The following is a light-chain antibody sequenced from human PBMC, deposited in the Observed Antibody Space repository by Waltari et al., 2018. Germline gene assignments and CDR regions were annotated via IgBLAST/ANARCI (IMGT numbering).Light chain of an antibody. CDR2: DAS. CDR1: QSVRSN. J-gene: IGKJ5*01. V-gene: IGKV3-15*01. CDR3: QQYNRWPPIT. Sequence: EIVMTQSPATLSVSLGETTTLPCRASQSVRSNVAWYQKKPGQAPRLLIYDASTRATSIPARFRGSVSGTEFTLTISSLQSEDFAVYYCQQYNRWPPITFGQGTRLEIK.